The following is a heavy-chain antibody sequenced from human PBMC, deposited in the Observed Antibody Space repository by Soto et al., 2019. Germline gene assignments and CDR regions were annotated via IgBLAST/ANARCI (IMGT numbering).Heavy chain of an antibody. CDR1: GYTFTSFY. CDR3: VRGGLLSCSGGSCRSLFDY. Sequence: QVQLVQSGAEVKKTGASVKASCKASGYTFTSFYMHWVRQAPGQGLEWMGIINPTSASTNYAQKFRGRVTMTRHTSTSTVYMELSSLGSEDTAVYYCVRGGLLSCSGGSCRSLFDYWGQGTLVTVSS. CDR2: INPTSAST. D-gene: IGHD2-15*01. J-gene: IGHJ4*02. V-gene: IGHV1-46*03.